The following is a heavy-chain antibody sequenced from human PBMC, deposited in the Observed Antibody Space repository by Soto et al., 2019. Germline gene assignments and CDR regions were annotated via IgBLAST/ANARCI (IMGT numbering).Heavy chain of an antibody. D-gene: IGHD3-22*01. CDR3: AKDNGGYYDSSGNFEY. V-gene: IGHV3-9*01. CDR2: ISWNSGSL. Sequence: EVQLVESGGGLVQPGRSLRLSCAASGFTFDDYAMHWVRQAPGKGLEWVSGISWNSGSLGYGDSVKGRFTISRDNAKNSLYLQMNSLRPEDKAFYYCAKDNGGYYDSSGNFEYWGQGTLVTVSS. J-gene: IGHJ4*02. CDR1: GFTFDDYA.